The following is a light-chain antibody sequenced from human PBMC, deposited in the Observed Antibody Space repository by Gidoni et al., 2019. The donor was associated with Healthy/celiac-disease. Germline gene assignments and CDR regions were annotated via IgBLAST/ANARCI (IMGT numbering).Light chain of an antibody. J-gene: IGKJ4*01. CDR3: QQSYSTLLT. CDR2: AAS. Sequence: DSQMTQSPSSLSASVGDRVTITCRASQSISSYLNWYQQKPGKAPKLLIYAASSLQSGVPSRFSGSGSGTDFTLTISSLQPEDFATYYCQQSYSTLLTFGGRTKVEIK. CDR1: QSISSY. V-gene: IGKV1-39*01.